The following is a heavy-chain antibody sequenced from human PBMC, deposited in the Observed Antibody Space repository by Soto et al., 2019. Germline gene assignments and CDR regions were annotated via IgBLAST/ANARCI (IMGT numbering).Heavy chain of an antibody. D-gene: IGHD2-8*01. CDR2: ISGSGGST. CDR1: GFTFSSYA. CDR3: AKDRFNLRDIVLMVYAISFDY. Sequence: GGSLRLSCAASGFTFSSYAMSWVRQAPGKGLEWVSAISGSGGSTYYADSVKGRFTISRDNSKNTLYLQMNSLRAEDTAVYYCAKDRFNLRDIVLMVYAISFDYWGREPWSPSPQ. V-gene: IGHV3-23*01. J-gene: IGHJ4*02.